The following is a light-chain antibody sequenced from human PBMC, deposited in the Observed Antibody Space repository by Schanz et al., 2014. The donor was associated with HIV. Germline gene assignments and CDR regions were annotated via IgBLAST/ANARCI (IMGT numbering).Light chain of an antibody. CDR1: QYISRW. CDR2: QAS. J-gene: IGKJ2*01. CDR3: QQYSNYPHT. Sequence: DIQMTQSPSTLSASVGDGVTITCRASQYISRWLAWYQQKPGQAPHLLIYQASTLQTGVSSRFSGSGSGTEFTLTISSLQPDDFATYYCQQYSNYPHTFGQGTKLDIK. V-gene: IGKV1-5*03.